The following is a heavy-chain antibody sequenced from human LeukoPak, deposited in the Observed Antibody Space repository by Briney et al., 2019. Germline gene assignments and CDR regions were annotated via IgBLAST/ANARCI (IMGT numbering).Heavy chain of an antibody. CDR1: GGTFSSYA. CDR3: ARDSSYSSGWYGGDY. D-gene: IGHD6-19*01. CDR2: INPSGGST. Sequence: ASVKVSCKASGGTFSSYAISWVRQAPGQGLEWMGIINPSGGSTSYAQKFQGRVTMTRDTSTSTVYMELSSLRSEDTAVYYCARDSSYSSGWYGGDYWGQGTLVTVSS. V-gene: IGHV1-46*01. J-gene: IGHJ4*02.